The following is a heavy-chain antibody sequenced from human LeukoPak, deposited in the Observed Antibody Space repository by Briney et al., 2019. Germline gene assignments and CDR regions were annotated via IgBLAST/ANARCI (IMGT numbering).Heavy chain of an antibody. D-gene: IGHD3-9*01. Sequence: GRSLRLSCAASGFTFDDYAMRWVRHAPGKGLEWVSGISWNSGSIYYADSVKGRFTISRDNAKNSLYLQMNSLRAEDTALYYCAKDTSYDILTGLIDYWGQGTLVTVSS. V-gene: IGHV3-9*01. CDR1: GFTFDDYA. CDR3: AKDTSYDILTGLIDY. J-gene: IGHJ4*02. CDR2: ISWNSGSI.